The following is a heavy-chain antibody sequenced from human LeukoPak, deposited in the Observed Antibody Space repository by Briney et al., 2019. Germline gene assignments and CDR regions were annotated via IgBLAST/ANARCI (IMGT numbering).Heavy chain of an antibody. V-gene: IGHV3-30*18. CDR2: ISYDGSNK. D-gene: IGHD6-13*01. Sequence: GGSPRLSCAASGFTFSSYGMHWVRQAPGKGLEWVAVISYDGSNKYYADSVKGRFTISRDNSKNTLYLQMNSLRAEDTPVYYCAKEDIAAAGTGLDYWGQGTLVTVSS. CDR3: AKEDIAAAGTGLDY. J-gene: IGHJ4*02. CDR1: GFTFSSYG.